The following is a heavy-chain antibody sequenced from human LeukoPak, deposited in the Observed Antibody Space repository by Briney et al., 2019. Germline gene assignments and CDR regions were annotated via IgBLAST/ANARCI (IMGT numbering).Heavy chain of an antibody. CDR2: ISSSSSYI. CDR3: ARDDDGSGYGGD. Sequence: PGGSLRLSCAASGFTFSSYSMNWVRQAPGKGLEWVSSISSSSSYIYYVDSVKGRFTISGDNAKNSLYLQMNSLRVDDTAMYYCARDDDGSGYGGDWGQGTLVTVSS. J-gene: IGHJ4*02. CDR1: GFTFSSYS. D-gene: IGHD3-22*01. V-gene: IGHV3-21*01.